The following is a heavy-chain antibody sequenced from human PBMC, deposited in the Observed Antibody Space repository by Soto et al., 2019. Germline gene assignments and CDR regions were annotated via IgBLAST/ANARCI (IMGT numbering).Heavy chain of an antibody. CDR3: AITYCRDNSCPRDFDF. CDR2: FISILDMA. CDR1: GGTLNTYT. D-gene: IGHD2-21*01. V-gene: IGHV1-69*02. J-gene: IGHJ4*02. Sequence: QVQVVQSGAEVKKPESSVKVSCKPSGGTLNTYTVNWVRLAPGHGLEWMGRFISILDMANYAQKFQDRVTITADRSTFTAYMELNSLTSDDTAVYYCAITYCRDNSCPRDFDFWGPGTRVTVSS.